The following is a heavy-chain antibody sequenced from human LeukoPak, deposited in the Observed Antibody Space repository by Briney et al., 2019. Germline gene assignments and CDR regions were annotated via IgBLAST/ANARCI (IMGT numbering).Heavy chain of an antibody. D-gene: IGHD2-15*01. J-gene: IGHJ4*02. CDR1: GFSFSSYW. CDR3: ARDGVVLGPWHFDY. V-gene: IGHV4-59*01. CDR2: IYYSGST. Sequence: GSLRLSCAASGFSFSSYWVSWVRQAPGKGLEWIGYIYYSGSTNYNPSLKSRVTISVDTSKNQFSLKLSSVTAADTAVYYCARDGVVLGPWHFDYWGQGTLVTVSS.